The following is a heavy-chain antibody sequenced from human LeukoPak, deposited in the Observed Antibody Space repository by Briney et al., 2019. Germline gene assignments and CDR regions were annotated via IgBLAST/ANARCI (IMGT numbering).Heavy chain of an antibody. Sequence: GGSLRLSCAASGFTFSSYWMSWVRQAPGKGLEWVANIKQDGSEKYYVDSVKGRFTISRDNAKNSLYLQMNSLRAEDTAVYYCARDRVLRYFDWLLAFDYWGQGTLVTVSS. CDR2: IKQDGSEK. V-gene: IGHV3-7*01. CDR1: GFTFSSYW. J-gene: IGHJ4*02. CDR3: ARDRVLRYFDWLLAFDY. D-gene: IGHD3-9*01.